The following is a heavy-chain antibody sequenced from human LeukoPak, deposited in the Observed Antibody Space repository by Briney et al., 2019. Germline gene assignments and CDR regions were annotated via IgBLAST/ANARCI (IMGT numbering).Heavy chain of an antibody. V-gene: IGHV3-7*01. CDR2: VHQGGSEK. CDR3: TRDTGGSGSYPDF. D-gene: IGHD1-26*01. Sequence: GGSLRLSCAASGFTFSTYWMTWVRQTPGKGLEWVANVHQGGSEKYYWDSVKGRFTIFRDNAQNSLYLRMNSLRVEDTGVYYCTRDTGGSGSYPDFWGRGTLVTVSS. J-gene: IGHJ4*02. CDR1: GFTFSTYW.